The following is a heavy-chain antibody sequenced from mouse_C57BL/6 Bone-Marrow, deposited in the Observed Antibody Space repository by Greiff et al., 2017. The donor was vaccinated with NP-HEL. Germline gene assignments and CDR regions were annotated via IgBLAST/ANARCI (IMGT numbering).Heavy chain of an antibody. CDR3: ARGRGYYVRYAMDY. J-gene: IGHJ4*01. CDR1: GYTFTSYW. Sequence: QVQLQQPGAELVRPGSSVKLSCKASGYTFTSYWMHWVKQRPIQGLEWIGNIDPSDSETHYNQKFKDKATLTVDKSSSTAYMQLSSLTSEDSAVYYCARGRGYYVRYAMDYWGQGTSVTVST. V-gene: IGHV1-52*01. CDR2: IDPSDSET. D-gene: IGHD2-3*01.